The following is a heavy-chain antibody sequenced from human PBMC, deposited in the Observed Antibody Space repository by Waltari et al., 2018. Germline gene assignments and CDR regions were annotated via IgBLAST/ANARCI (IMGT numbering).Heavy chain of an antibody. J-gene: IGHJ4*02. CDR2: IYCSGST. D-gene: IGHD3-10*01. CDR3: AREVLQQQQVIIFDY. Sequence: QLQLQESGPGLVKPSETLSLPCTVSGGSIRSSSYYWGWIRQPPGKGLEWIGSIYCSGSTYYNPSLKSRVTISVDTSKNQFSLKLSSVTAADTAVYYCAREVLQQQQVIIFDYWGQGTLVTVSS. CDR1: GGSIRSSSYY. V-gene: IGHV4-39*07.